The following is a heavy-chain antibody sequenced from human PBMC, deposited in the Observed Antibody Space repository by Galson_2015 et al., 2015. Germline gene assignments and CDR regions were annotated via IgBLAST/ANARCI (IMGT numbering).Heavy chain of an antibody. Sequence: LRLSCAASGFPFGSYALHWVRQAPGPGLEGEALISYDGSNKYYADSVKGRFTISRDNSKSTLSLQMNSLRPDDTAVYYCARGFCSSSSCQVDVWGKGTTVTVSS. CDR3: ARGFCSSSSCQVDV. CDR2: ISYDGSNK. J-gene: IGHJ6*04. V-gene: IGHV3-30*01. CDR1: GFPFGSYA. D-gene: IGHD2-2*01.